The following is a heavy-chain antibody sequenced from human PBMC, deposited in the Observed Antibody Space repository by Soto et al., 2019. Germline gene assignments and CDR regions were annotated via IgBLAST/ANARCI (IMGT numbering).Heavy chain of an antibody. D-gene: IGHD3-3*01. CDR3: ARGRDYAFWSGPHWFDP. J-gene: IGHJ5*02. CDR1: GYTFTTYD. Sequence: QVQLVQSGAEVQKPGASVKVSCKASGYTFTTYDINWVRQATGQGLEWMGWMNPNSGDTGYAEKFQGRVTMTRNTAINTAYMELSSLTSEDTAVYYCARGRDYAFWSGPHWFDPWGQGTLVTVSS. CDR2: MNPNSGDT. V-gene: IGHV1-8*01.